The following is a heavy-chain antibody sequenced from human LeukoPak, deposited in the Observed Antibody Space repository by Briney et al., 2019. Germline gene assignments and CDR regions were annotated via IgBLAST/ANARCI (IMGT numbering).Heavy chain of an antibody. D-gene: IGHD1-1*01. J-gene: IGHJ6*02. CDR1: GFTFSSYS. V-gene: IGHV3-21*01. CDR2: ISSSSYI. Sequence: GGSLRLSCAASGFTFSSYSMNWVRQAPGKGLEWVSSISSSSYIYYADSVKGRFTISRDNAKNSLYLQMNSLRAEDTAVYYCARDPNTTPPWYCYYGMDVWGQGTTVTVSS. CDR3: ARDPNTTPPWYCYYGMDV.